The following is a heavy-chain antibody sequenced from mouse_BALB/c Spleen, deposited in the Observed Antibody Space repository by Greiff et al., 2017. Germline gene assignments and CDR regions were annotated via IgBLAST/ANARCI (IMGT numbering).Heavy chain of an antibody. J-gene: IGHJ1*01. CDR1: GFTFNTYA. CDR2: IRSKSNNYAT. D-gene: IGHD2-2*01. Sequence: EVKLLESGGGLVQPKGSLKLSCAASGFTFNTYAMNWVRQAPGKGLEWVARIRSKSNNYATYYADSVKDRFTISRDDSQSMLYLQMNNLKTEDTAMYYCVTYGYGGYFDVWGAGTTVTVSS. CDR3: VTYGYGGYFDV. V-gene: IGHV10-1*02.